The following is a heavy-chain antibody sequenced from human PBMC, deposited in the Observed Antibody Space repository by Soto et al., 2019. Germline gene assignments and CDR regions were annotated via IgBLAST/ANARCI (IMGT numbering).Heavy chain of an antibody. CDR3: AKDRHSSSWALFDY. CDR2: ISGSGGST. D-gene: IGHD6-13*01. J-gene: IGHJ4*02. V-gene: IGHV3-23*01. Sequence: GGSLRLSCAASGFTFSSYAMSWVRQAPGQGLEWVSAISGSGGSTSYADSVKGRFTISRDNSKNTLYLQMNSLRAEDTAVYYCAKDRHSSSWALFDYWGQGTLVTVSS. CDR1: GFTFSSYA.